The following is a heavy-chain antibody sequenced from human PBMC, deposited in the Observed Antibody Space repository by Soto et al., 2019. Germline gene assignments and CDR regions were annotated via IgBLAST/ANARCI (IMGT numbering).Heavy chain of an antibody. J-gene: IGHJ3*02. Sequence: ASVKVSCKASGHTLTTYGISWVRQAPGQGLEWMGWISAYNGNTNYAQKLQGRVTMTTDTSTSTAYMELRSLRSDDTAVYYCARDGYSRYAFDIWRQGTMDTVSS. CDR3: ARDGYSRYAFDI. V-gene: IGHV1-18*01. CDR2: ISAYNGNT. CDR1: GHTLTTYG. D-gene: IGHD4-4*01.